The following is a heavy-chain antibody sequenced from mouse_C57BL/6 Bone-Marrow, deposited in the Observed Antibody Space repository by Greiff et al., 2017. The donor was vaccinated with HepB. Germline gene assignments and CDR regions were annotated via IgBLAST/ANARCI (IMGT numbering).Heavy chain of an antibody. V-gene: IGHV1-55*01. J-gene: IGHJ3*01. CDR3: GRTWAWFDY. CDR2: IYPGSGST. Sequence: VQLQQSGAELVKPGASVKMSCKASGYTFTSYWITWVKQRPGQGLEWIGDIYPGSGSTNYNEKFKSKATLTVDKSSSTAYMQLSSLTSEDSAVYCCGRTWAWFDYWGQGTRVTVSA. CDR1: GYTFTSYW. D-gene: IGHD4-1*01.